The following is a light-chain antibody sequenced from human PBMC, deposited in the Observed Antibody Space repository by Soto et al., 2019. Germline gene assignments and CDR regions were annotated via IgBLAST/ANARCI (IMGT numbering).Light chain of an antibody. V-gene: IGKV1-5*01. CDR1: QSISTW. CDR2: DAS. J-gene: IGKJ4*01. CDR3: QHLHNYPPT. Sequence: DIQMTQSPSTLSASVGDRVTITCRASQSISTWLVWYQQKPGKAPKVLIYDASSLQSGVPSRFSASGSGTEFTLTISSLQAEDFATYYCQHLHNYPPTFGGGTKVEIK.